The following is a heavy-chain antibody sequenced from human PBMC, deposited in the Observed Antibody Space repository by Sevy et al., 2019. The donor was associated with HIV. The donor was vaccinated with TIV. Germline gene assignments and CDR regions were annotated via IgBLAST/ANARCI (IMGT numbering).Heavy chain of an antibody. CDR2: ISGSGSNT. D-gene: IGHD2-21*02. CDR1: GFTFNNYA. Sequence: GWSLRLSCAASGFTFNNYAMSWVRQAPGKGLEWVSVISGSGSNTYYADSLKGRFTISRDNSKNPLYLQMDSLRAEDTALYYCARDPDRCCGDDCYHDYWGQGTLVTVSS. CDR3: ARDPDRCCGDDCYHDY. V-gene: IGHV3-23*01. J-gene: IGHJ4*02.